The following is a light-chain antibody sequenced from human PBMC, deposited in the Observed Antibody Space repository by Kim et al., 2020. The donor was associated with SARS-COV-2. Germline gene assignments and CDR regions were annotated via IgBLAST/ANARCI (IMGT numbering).Light chain of an antibody. Sequence: GQSIAISCTGTSSDIGSYNLVSWYQHPPGRAPKLMIYAGTGRPSGVSDRFSGSKSGYTASLTISGLQAEDEANYFCSSYAGSHTYVFGPGTKVTVL. CDR1: SSDIGSYNL. CDR3: SSYAGSHTYV. V-gene: IGLV2-23*01. J-gene: IGLJ1*01. CDR2: AGT.